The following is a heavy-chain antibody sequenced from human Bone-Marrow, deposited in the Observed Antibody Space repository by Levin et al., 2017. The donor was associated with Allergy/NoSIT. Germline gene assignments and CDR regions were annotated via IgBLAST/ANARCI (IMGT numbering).Heavy chain of an antibody. Sequence: LSLTCAVSGLHLEDYAMHWVRQAPGKGLEWVSGINWNSDDIGYADSVKGRFTISRDNAKNSLYLQMNSLRPEDTALYYCATDVPYDDSSDFYYSGLDYWGQGTLVTVSS. D-gene: IGHD3-22*01. CDR2: INWNSDDI. V-gene: IGHV3-9*01. CDR3: ATDVPYDDSSDFYYSGLDY. J-gene: IGHJ4*02. CDR1: GLHLEDYA.